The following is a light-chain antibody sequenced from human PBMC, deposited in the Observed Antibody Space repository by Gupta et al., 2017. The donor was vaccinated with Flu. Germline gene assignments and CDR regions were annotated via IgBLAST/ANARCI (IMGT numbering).Light chain of an antibody. V-gene: IGLV2-14*01. CDR3: SSYSSSSTLFV. CDR2: EVS. J-gene: IGLJ1*01. Sequence: QSALTQPASVSGSPGQSITISCIGTSSDVGGYNYVSWYQQHPGIAPKLLIYEVSNRPSGVSNRFSGSKSGNTASLTISELQAEDEADYYCSSYSSSSTLFVFGTGTKVTVL. CDR1: SSDVGGYNY.